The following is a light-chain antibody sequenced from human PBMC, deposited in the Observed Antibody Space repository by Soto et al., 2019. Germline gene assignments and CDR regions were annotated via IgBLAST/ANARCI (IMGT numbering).Light chain of an antibody. J-gene: IGKJ4*01. V-gene: IGKV3-15*01. CDR3: QQYNNWPLT. CDR2: GAS. Sequence: EIVMTQSPASLSVSPGERATLSCRASQSVSSNLAWYQQKPGQAPRLLIYGASTRATGIPARFSGSGSGTEFTVTISSLQSEDFAVYYWQQYNNWPLTFGGGTKVEIK. CDR1: QSVSSN.